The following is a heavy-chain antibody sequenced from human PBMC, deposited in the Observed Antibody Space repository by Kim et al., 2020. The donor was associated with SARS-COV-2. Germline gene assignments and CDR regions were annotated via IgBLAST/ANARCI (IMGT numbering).Heavy chain of an antibody. D-gene: IGHD3-10*01. Sequence: SETLSLTCTVSGGSISSYYWSWIRQPPGKGLEWIGYIYYSGSTNYNPSLKSRVTISVDTSKNQFSLKLSSVTAADTAVYYCARVPPTETIWFGELLPDYWGQGTLVTVSS. CDR3: ARVPPTETIWFGELLPDY. CDR2: IYYSGST. CDR1: GGSISSYY. J-gene: IGHJ4*02. V-gene: IGHV4-59*01.